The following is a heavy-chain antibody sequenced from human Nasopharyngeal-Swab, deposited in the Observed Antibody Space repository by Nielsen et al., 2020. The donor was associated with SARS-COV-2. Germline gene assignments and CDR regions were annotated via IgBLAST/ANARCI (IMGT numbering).Heavy chain of an antibody. V-gene: IGHV3-7*04. CDR2: INQDGSVK. CDR3: ARDPDSQAFDI. CDR1: GFIFTNSW. Sequence: GGSLRLSCAASGFIFTNSWMTWVRQTPGKGLEFVANINQDGSVKNYVDSVKGRFTIFRDNAKNSLYLQMNSLRVEDTAVYYCARDPDSQAFDIWGQGTMVTVSS. J-gene: IGHJ3*02.